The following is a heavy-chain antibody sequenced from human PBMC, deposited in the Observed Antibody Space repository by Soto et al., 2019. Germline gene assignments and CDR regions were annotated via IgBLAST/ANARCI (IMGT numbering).Heavy chain of an antibody. V-gene: IGHV4-4*02. CDR1: GGSISSSNW. CDR3: ARVYYDFWSGYSWVDY. J-gene: IGHJ4*02. CDR2: IYHSGST. D-gene: IGHD3-3*01. Sequence: SETLSLTCAVSGGSISSSNWWSWVRQPPGKGLEWIGEIYHSGSTNYNPSLKSRVTISVDKSKNQFSLKLSPVTAADTAVYYCARVYYDFWSGYSWVDYWGQGTLVTVSS.